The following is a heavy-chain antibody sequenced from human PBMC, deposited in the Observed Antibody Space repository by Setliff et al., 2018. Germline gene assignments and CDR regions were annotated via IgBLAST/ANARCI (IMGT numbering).Heavy chain of an antibody. J-gene: IGHJ4*02. CDR3: ATAVWEFLY. D-gene: IGHD1-26*01. V-gene: IGHV1-2*02. CDR1: GYAFFGYF. CDR2: INPDNGGT. Sequence: ASVKVSCKASGYAFFGYFMNWVRQAPGQGPEWMGWINPDNGGTHYAEKFQGRVTMTRDTSISTAYMELSSLRSDDTAIYYCATAVWEFLYWGQGARVTVSS.